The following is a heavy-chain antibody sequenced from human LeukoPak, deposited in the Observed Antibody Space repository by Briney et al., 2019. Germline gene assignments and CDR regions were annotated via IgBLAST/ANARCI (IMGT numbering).Heavy chain of an antibody. V-gene: IGHV3-53*01. CDR2: IYSGGIT. Sequence: GGSLRLSCAASGFTVSSNYMSWVRQAPGKGLEWVSVIYSGGITYYTDSVKGRFTISRDNSKNTLYLQMNSLRADGTAVYYCARATESGYDHFDYWGQGTLVTVSS. J-gene: IGHJ4*02. D-gene: IGHD5-12*01. CDR1: GFTVSSNY. CDR3: ARATESGYDHFDY.